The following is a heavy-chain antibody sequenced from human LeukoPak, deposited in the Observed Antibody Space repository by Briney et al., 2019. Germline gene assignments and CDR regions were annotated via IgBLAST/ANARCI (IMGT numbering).Heavy chain of an antibody. Sequence: SSETLSLTCTVSGGSISSSSYYWGWIRQPPGKGLEWIGSIYYSGSTYYNPSLKSRVTISVDTSKNQLSLKLSSVTAADTAVYYCARTYDFWSGDWSGGDYWGQGTLVTVSS. D-gene: IGHD3-3*01. V-gene: IGHV4-39*01. CDR3: ARTYDFWSGDWSGGDY. J-gene: IGHJ4*02. CDR2: IYYSGST. CDR1: GGSISSSSYY.